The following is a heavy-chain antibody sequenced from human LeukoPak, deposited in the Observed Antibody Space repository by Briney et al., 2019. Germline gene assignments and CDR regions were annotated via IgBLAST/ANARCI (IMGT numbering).Heavy chain of an antibody. CDR2: IHGSGSNT. V-gene: IGHV3-23*01. Sequence: GGSLRLSCKASRFSLISYAMSWVRQAPGRGPEWVSQIHGSGSNTYYADSVKGRFTISRDNAKSTLFLQMNSLRDEDTAVYYCVKSGGTFGYYYDSSGSFDLWGQGTLVTVSS. CDR3: VKSGGTFGYYYDSSGSFDL. J-gene: IGHJ4*02. CDR1: RFSLISYA. D-gene: IGHD3-22*01.